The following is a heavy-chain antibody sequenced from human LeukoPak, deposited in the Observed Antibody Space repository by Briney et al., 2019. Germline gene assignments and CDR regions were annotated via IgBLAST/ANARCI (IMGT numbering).Heavy chain of an antibody. CDR3: ARDSSEFRSLIPH. V-gene: IGHV1-46*01. D-gene: IGHD2-21*01. CDR2: INPSGGST. J-gene: IGHJ1*01. Sequence: GASVKVSCKASGYTFTSYYMHWVRQAPGQGLEWMGIINPSGGSTSYAQKFQGRVTMTRDTSTSTVYMELSCLRSEDTAVYYCARDSSEFRSLIPHWGQGTLVTVSS. CDR1: GYTFTSYY.